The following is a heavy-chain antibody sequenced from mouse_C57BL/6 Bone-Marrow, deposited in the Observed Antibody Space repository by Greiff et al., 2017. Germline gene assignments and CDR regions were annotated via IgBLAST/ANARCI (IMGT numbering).Heavy chain of an antibody. J-gene: IGHJ3*01. V-gene: IGHV1-9*01. CDR2: ILPGSGNT. CDR3: ARGGRIVHLFAY. Sequence: VQLKQSGADLMKPGASVKLSCEATGYTFTGYAIEWVSQRPGHSLEWVADILPGSGNTNYNEKVKGKATITADTANNTAYMQLSSLTTEDSAIYYCARGGRIVHLFAYWGQGTLVTVSA. CDR1: GYTFTGYA. D-gene: IGHD1-1*01.